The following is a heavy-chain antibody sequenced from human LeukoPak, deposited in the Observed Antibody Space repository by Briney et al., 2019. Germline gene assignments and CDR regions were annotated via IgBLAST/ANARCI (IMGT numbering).Heavy chain of an antibody. J-gene: IGHJ4*02. CDR1: GGSFSGYY. CDR2: INHSGST. D-gene: IGHD6-19*01. Sequence: SETLSLACAVYGGSFSGYYWSWIRQPPGKGLEWIGEINHSGSTYYNPSLKSRVTISVDTSKNQFSLKLSSVTAADTAVYYCAREVVGGWYYFDYWGQGTLVTVSS. CDR3: AREVVGGWYYFDY. V-gene: IGHV4-34*01.